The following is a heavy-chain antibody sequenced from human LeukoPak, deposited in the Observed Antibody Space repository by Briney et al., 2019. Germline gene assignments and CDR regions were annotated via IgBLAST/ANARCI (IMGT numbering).Heavy chain of an antibody. CDR3: ASTRPGTVVVPAAIRSFYY. Sequence: PSETLSLTCAVYGGSFSGYYWSWIRRPPGKGLEWIGEINHSGSTNYNPSLKSRVTISVDTSKNQFSLKLSSVTAADTAVYYCASTRPGTVVVPAAIRSFYYWGQGTLVTVSS. J-gene: IGHJ4*02. V-gene: IGHV4-34*01. CDR1: GGSFSGYY. D-gene: IGHD2-2*01. CDR2: INHSGST.